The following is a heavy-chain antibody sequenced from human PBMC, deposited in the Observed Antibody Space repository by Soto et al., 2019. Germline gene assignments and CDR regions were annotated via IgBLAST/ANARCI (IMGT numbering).Heavy chain of an antibody. Sequence: GGSLRLSCAASAFTFSSYAMTWVRQAPGKGLEWVSGISGSGSSTYYADSVKGRFTISRDNSKNTLYLQMNSLRAEDTAVYYCAKDRVSAYYYYYGMDVWGQGATVTVSS. CDR2: ISGSGSST. V-gene: IGHV3-23*01. D-gene: IGHD3-3*01. CDR3: AKDRVSAYYYYYGMDV. CDR1: AFTFSSYA. J-gene: IGHJ6*02.